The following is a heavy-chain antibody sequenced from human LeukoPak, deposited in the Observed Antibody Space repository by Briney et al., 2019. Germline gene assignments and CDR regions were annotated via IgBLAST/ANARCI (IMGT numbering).Heavy chain of an antibody. Sequence: ASVKVSCKASGYTFISYGISWVRQAPGQGLEWMGWISAYNGNTNYAQKLQGRVTMTTDTSTSTAYMELRSLRSDDTAVYYCARDVSGYDPVDYWGQGTLVTASS. V-gene: IGHV1-18*01. CDR3: ARDVSGYDPVDY. CDR2: ISAYNGNT. J-gene: IGHJ4*02. CDR1: GYTFISYG. D-gene: IGHD5-12*01.